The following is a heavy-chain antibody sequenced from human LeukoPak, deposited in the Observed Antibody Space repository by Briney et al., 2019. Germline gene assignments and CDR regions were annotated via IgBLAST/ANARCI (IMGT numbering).Heavy chain of an antibody. D-gene: IGHD1/OR15-1a*01. J-gene: IGHJ4*02. CDR3: ARWNNDWEFDY. CDR2: IKEGGTEE. V-gene: IGHV3-7*05. CDR1: GFTFSSSW. Sequence: GGSLRLSCAASGFTFSSSWMTWVRQASGKGLEWVAHIKEGGTEEYYVDSVKGRFTISRDNAKNSLYLQMNSLRAEDTAVYYCARWNNDWEFDYWGQGTLVSVSS.